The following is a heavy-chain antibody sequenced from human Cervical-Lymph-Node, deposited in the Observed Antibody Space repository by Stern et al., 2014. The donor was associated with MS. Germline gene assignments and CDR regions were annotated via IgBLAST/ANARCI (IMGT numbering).Heavy chain of an antibody. V-gene: IGHV5-51*01. CDR1: GYSFNIYW. CDR3: ARRGMDV. J-gene: IGHJ6*02. CDR2: IYPDDSDT. Sequence: VQLVQSGAAVKKPGESLTISCQGFGYSFNIYWIAWVRQRPGKGLEWMGSIYPDDSDTGYSPSVQGHVTFSVDKSISTAYLQWSSLKPSDSATYFCARRGMDVWGQGTSVTVSS.